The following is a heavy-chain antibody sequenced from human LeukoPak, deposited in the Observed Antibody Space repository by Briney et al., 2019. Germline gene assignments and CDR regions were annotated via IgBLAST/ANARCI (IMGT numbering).Heavy chain of an antibody. CDR3: AKARTGYVSPWFDP. CDR1: GFTFSSYG. CDR2: ISYDGSNK. V-gene: IGHV3-30*18. Sequence: PGGSLRLSCAASGFTFSSYGMHWVRQAPGKGLEWVAVISYDGSNKYYADSVKGRFTISRDNSKNTLYLQMNSLRAEDTAVYYCAKARTGYVSPWFDPWGQGTLVTVSS. J-gene: IGHJ5*02. D-gene: IGHD1-1*01.